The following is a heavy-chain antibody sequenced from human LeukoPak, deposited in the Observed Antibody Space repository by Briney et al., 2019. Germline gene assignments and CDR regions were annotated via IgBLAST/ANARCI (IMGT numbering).Heavy chain of an antibody. Sequence: PGGSLGLSCAASGFTFSSYWMSWVRQAPGKGLEWVANIKQDGSEKYYVDSVKGRFTISRDNAKNSLYLQMNSLRAEDTAVYYCARVILPSYSSGWYFGTYYYYMDVWGKGTTVTVSS. CDR3: ARVILPSYSSGWYFGTYYYYMDV. CDR1: GFTFSSYW. D-gene: IGHD6-19*01. V-gene: IGHV3-7*01. J-gene: IGHJ6*03. CDR2: IKQDGSEK.